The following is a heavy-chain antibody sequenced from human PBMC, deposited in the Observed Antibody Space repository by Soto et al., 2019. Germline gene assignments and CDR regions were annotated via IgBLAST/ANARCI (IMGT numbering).Heavy chain of an antibody. V-gene: IGHV1-8*01. D-gene: IGHD3-16*01. CDR3: ARDWGERTYYYYGMDV. J-gene: IGHJ6*02. CDR2: MNPNGGNT. Sequence: ASVKVSCKASGYTFTSYDINWVRQATGQGLEWMGWMNPNGGNTGYAQKFQGRVTMTRNTSISTAYMELSSLRSEDTAVYYCARDWGERTYYYYGMDVWGQGTTVTVSS. CDR1: GYTFTSYD.